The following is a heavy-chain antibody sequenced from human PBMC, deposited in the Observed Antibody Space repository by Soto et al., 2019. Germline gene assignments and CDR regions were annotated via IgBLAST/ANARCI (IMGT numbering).Heavy chain of an antibody. CDR1: GYTFTNYY. Sequence: QVQLVQSGAEVKKPGASVRVSCKASGYTFTNYYMHWVRQAPGQGLDWMGIIYPSGGTTTYAHKFQGRVPVTRDTSTSTVYMELNSLRSEDTAVYYCARDISGPKDYWGQGTLVTVSS. J-gene: IGHJ4*02. CDR2: IYPSGGTT. V-gene: IGHV1-46*01. CDR3: ARDISGPKDY. D-gene: IGHD3-10*01.